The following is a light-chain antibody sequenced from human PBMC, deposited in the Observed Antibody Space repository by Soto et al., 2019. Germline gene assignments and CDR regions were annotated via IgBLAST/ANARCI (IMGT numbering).Light chain of an antibody. J-gene: IGKJ1*01. Sequence: ELVLTQSPDTLSLSPGERTTLSFSASQSVSSSVGWYQQKPGQTPRLLIYDASKRVTGIPASFSGSGSVTDFLLTISSREHEDFAVYYCQQRSDGWTFGQGTKVEIK. CDR2: DAS. V-gene: IGKV3-11*01. CDR1: QSVSSS. CDR3: QQRSDGWT.